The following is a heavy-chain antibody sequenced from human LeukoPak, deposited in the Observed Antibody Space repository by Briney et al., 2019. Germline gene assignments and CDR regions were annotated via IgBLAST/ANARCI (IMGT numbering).Heavy chain of an antibody. CDR2: IYYSGST. Sequence: PSETLSLTCTVSGGSISSYYWSWIRQPPGKGLEWIGYIYYSGSTNYNPSLKSRVTISVDTSKNQFSLKLSSVTAADTAVYYCAKQPRGGHDFWSGYYPVDWYFDLWGRGTLVTVSS. CDR3: AKQPRGGHDFWSGYYPVDWYFDL. D-gene: IGHD3-3*01. V-gene: IGHV4-59*01. CDR1: GGSISSYY. J-gene: IGHJ2*01.